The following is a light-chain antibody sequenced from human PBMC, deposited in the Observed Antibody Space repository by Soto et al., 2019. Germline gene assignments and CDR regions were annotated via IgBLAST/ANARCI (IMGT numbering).Light chain of an antibody. J-gene: IGKJ5*01. CDR2: GTS. Sequence: EIVMTQSPATLSVSPGESVTLSCRASQSISSNLAWYQQKPGQAPSLLMYGTSTRATGIPARFSGSGSGTEFTLTISSLQSEDFAVYYCQQYNTWSSITFGQGTRLEIK. CDR1: QSISSN. V-gene: IGKV3-15*01. CDR3: QQYNTWSSIT.